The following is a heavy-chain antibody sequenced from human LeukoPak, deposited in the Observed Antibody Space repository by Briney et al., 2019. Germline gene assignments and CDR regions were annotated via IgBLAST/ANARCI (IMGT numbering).Heavy chain of an antibody. J-gene: IGHJ4*02. V-gene: IGHV4-39*01. CDR1: GGSISSSSYY. D-gene: IGHD6-19*01. CDR3: ARLQIAVAAHYFDY. Sequence: SETLSLTCTVSGGSISSSSYYWGWIRKPPGKGLEWIGSIYYSGSTYYNPSLKSRVTISVDTSKNQFSLKLSSVTAADTAVYYCARLQIAVAAHYFDYWGQGTLVTVSS. CDR2: IYYSGST.